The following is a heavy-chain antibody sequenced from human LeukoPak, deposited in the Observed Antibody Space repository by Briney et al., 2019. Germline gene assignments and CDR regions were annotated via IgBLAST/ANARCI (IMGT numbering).Heavy chain of an antibody. CDR3: ARAGSSGWYVSDN. D-gene: IGHD6-19*01. Sequence: PSETLSLTCTVSGGSISNYYWSWIRQPAGKGLEWIGRIYASGSTNYNPSLKSRVTMSVDTSKNQLSLKLSSVTAADTAVYYRARAGSSGWYVSDNWGQGTVVTVSS. CDR2: IYASGST. V-gene: IGHV4-4*07. CDR1: GGSISNYY. J-gene: IGHJ4*02.